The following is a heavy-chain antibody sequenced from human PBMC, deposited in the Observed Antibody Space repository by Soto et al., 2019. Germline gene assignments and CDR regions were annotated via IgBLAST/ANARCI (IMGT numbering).Heavy chain of an antibody. Sequence: GGSLRLSCAASGFTFSSYAMHWVRQAPGKGLEWVAVISYDGSNKYYADSVKGRFTISRDNSKNTLYLQMNSLRAEDTAVYYCARDREFDDSSGYLHFDYWGQGTLVTVSS. V-gene: IGHV3-30-3*01. CDR3: ARDREFDDSSGYLHFDY. CDR1: GFTFSSYA. D-gene: IGHD3-22*01. CDR2: ISYDGSNK. J-gene: IGHJ4*02.